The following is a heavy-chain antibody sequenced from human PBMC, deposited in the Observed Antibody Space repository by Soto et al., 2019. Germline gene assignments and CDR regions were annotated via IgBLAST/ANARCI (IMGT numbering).Heavy chain of an antibody. V-gene: IGHV4-30-2*01. Sequence: LTCAVSGGSISSGGYSWSWIRQPPGKGLEWIGYIYHSGSTYYNPSLKSRVTISVDRSKNQFSLKLSSVTAADTAVYYCARGAPVVNYYWGQGTLVPVPS. CDR3: ARGAPVVNYY. J-gene: IGHJ4*02. D-gene: IGHD3-22*01. CDR2: IYHSGST. CDR1: GGSISSGGYS.